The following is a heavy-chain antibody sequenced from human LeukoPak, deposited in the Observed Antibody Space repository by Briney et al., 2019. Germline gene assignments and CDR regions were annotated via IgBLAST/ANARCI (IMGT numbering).Heavy chain of an antibody. Sequence: PSETLSLTCTVSGGSMSPYHWGWIRQPPGNGLEWTGYIYYSGSTNYNPSLNSRVTISVDTSKNQFSLRLSSVTAADTAIYYCARAVSGRFDYWGQGTLVTVS. V-gene: IGHV4-59*08. CDR1: GGSMSPYH. D-gene: IGHD6-19*01. CDR3: ARAVSGRFDY. J-gene: IGHJ4*02. CDR2: IYYSGST.